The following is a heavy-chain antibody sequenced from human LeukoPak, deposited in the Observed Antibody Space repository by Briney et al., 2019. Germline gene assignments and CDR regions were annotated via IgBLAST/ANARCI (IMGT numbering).Heavy chain of an antibody. J-gene: IGHJ4*02. Sequence: NPSETLSLTCTVSGGSISSYYWSWIRQPPGKGLEWIGYIYYSGSTNYNPSLKSRVTISVDTSKNQFSLKLSSVTAADTAVYYCARDPFPDPEYCSGGSCFLFDYWGQGTLVTVSS. CDR1: GGSISSYY. CDR3: ARDPFPDPEYCSGGSCFLFDY. CDR2: IYYSGST. D-gene: IGHD2-15*01. V-gene: IGHV4-59*12.